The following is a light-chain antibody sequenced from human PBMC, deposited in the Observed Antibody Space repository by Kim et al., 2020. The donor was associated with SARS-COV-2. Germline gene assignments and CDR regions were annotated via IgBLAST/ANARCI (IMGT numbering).Light chain of an antibody. J-gene: IGLJ3*02. CDR3: QSYDSSLRGLV. V-gene: IGLV1-40*01. CDR1: SSSIGAGYD. Sequence: RVTISCTEGSSSIGAGYDVPWYQQHPGTAPKLRTHGNSNRPSGVPDRFSGSKSGTSASLAITGLQAEDEADYYCQSYDSSLRGLVFGGGTQLTVL. CDR2: GNS.